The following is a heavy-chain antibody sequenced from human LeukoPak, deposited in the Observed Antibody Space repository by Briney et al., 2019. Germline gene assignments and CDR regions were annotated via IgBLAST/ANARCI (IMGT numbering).Heavy chain of an antibody. D-gene: IGHD3-22*01. Sequence: ASVKVSCKASGGTFSSYAISWVRQAPGQGLEWMGGIIPIFGTANYAQKFQGRVTITADESTSTAYMELSSLRSEDTAVYYCAKTYYYDSSGSTDAFDIWGQGTMVTVSS. CDR1: GGTFSSYA. J-gene: IGHJ3*02. V-gene: IGHV1-69*01. CDR2: IIPIFGTA. CDR3: AKTYYYDSSGSTDAFDI.